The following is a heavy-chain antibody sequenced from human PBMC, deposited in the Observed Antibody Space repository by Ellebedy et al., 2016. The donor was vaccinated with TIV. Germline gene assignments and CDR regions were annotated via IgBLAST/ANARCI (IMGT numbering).Heavy chain of an antibody. CDR1: GGSVSSTRYY. J-gene: IGHJ4*02. CDR3: ARTDPWQPIDD. V-gene: IGHV4-39*01. CDR2: VYYSGSP. Sequence: MPSETLSLTCSVSGGSVSSTRYYWAWIRQPPGKGLEYIGSVYYSGSPYYNPSFKSRVTLSADTSKNQFSLNLRTVTAADTAVYYCARTDPWQPIDDWGQGLLVSVSS. D-gene: IGHD2-21*02.